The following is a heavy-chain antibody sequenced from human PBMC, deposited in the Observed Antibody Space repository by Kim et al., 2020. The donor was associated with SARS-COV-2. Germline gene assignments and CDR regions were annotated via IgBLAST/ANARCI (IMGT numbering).Heavy chain of an antibody. D-gene: IGHD2-2*01. J-gene: IGHJ4*02. Sequence: GGSLRLSCAASGFTFSDSHIHWVRQASGKGLEWVGHIRNRRDNYETAYSASVKGRFTISRDESQNTAYLQMNSLKTEDTAVYYCSRQTVSCHDYWGQGT. CDR3: SRQTVSCHDY. CDR1: GFTFSDSH. V-gene: IGHV3-73*01. CDR2: IRNRRDNYET.